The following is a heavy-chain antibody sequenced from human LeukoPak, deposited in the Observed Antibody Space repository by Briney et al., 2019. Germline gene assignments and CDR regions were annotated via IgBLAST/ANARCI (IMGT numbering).Heavy chain of an antibody. V-gene: IGHV3-23*01. CDR1: GFTFTNYA. Sequence: GGSLRPSCAASGFTFTNYAMSWVRQAPGKGLEWVSSISVSGDSTYYADSVKGRFTISRDNSKNTLYLQMNSLRAEDTAVYHCAKEVTMIVVLTAHDYGGQGTLVAVSS. CDR3: AKEVTMIVVLTAHDY. D-gene: IGHD3-22*01. J-gene: IGHJ4*02. CDR2: ISVSGDST.